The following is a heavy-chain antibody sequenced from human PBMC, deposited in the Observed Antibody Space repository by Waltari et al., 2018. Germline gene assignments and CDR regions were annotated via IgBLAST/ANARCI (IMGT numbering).Heavy chain of an antibody. CDR1: GGPFTDYS. Sequence: QVQLHQWGAGLLKPSETLSLTCAVSGGPFTDYSWSWIRQSPDKGLEWIGEISHSGSTNDNPSLKSRVTMSVDTIKKQCSLKRTSVTAADTAVYFCARTWGYSPPLGWFDPWGRGTRVTVSS. V-gene: IGHV4-34*01. D-gene: IGHD1-26*01. CDR3: ARTWGYSPPLGWFDP. CDR2: ISHSGST. J-gene: IGHJ5*02.